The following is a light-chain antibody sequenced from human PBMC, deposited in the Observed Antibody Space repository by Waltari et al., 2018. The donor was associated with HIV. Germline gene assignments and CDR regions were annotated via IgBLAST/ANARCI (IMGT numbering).Light chain of an antibody. V-gene: IGKV1-9*01. CDR3: QQLNSDPFT. Sequence: DIQLTQSPSFLSASVRDRVNITCRASQDISNYLAWYQQKPGTAPKLLIYAASTLHSGVPSRFSGSGSGTEFTLTINSLQPEDFASYYCQQLNSDPFTFGPGTKVEMK. CDR1: QDISNY. J-gene: IGKJ3*01. CDR2: AAS.